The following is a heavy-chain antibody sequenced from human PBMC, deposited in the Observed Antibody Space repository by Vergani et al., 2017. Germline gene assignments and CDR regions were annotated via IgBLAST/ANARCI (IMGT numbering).Heavy chain of an antibody. CDR1: GYSISSGYY. Sequence: QVQLQESGPGLLKPSETLSLTCTVSGYSISSGYYWGWIRQPPGKGLEWIGSISHSGYTFYSPSLKSRVSMSVDTSKNQFSLRVNSVTAADTAVYYCARGGYCSSTSCSSYWYFDLWGRGTLVTVSS. J-gene: IGHJ2*01. D-gene: IGHD2-2*01. CDR3: ARGGYCSSTSCSSYWYFDL. V-gene: IGHV4-38-2*02. CDR2: ISHSGYT.